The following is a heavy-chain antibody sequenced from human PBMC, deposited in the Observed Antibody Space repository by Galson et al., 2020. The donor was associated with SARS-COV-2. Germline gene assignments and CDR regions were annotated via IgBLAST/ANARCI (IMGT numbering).Heavy chain of an antibody. J-gene: IGHJ6*02. D-gene: IGHD3-16*01. V-gene: IGHV3-33*01. CDR2: IWYDGSNK. Sequence: TGGSLRLSCAASEFTFSSYGMHWVRQAPGKGLEWVAVIWYDGSNKYYADSVKGRFTISRDNSKNTLYLQMNSLRAEDTAVYYCAGCQGVYYYYGMDVWGQGTTVTVSS. CDR3: AGCQGVYYYYGMDV. CDR1: EFTFSSYG.